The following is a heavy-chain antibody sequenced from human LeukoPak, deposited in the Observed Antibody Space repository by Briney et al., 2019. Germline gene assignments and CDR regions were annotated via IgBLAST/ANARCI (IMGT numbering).Heavy chain of an antibody. CDR1: GYSISSGYY. Sequence: SETLSLTCTVSGYSISSGYYWGWIRQPPGKGLEWIGSIYHSGSTYYNPSLKSRVTISVDTSKNQFSLKLSSVTAADTAVYYCARGQARLSWFDPWGQGTLVTVSS. V-gene: IGHV4-38-2*02. D-gene: IGHD6-19*01. CDR2: IYHSGST. J-gene: IGHJ5*02. CDR3: ARGQARLSWFDP.